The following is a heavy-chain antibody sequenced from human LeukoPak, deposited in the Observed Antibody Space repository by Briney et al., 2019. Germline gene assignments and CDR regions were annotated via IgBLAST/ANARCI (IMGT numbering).Heavy chain of an antibody. J-gene: IGHJ4*02. D-gene: IGHD2-21*01. CDR2: IYSGGST. CDR1: GFIVSSNY. V-gene: IGHV3-53*01. CDR3: ARGVGYYPYYFDY. Sequence: PGGSLRLSCAASGFIVSSNYMSWVRQAPGKGLEWVSVIYSGGSTHYADSVKGWFTISRDNSKNTLYLQMNSLRAEDTAVYYCARGVGYYPYYFDYWGQGTLVTVSS.